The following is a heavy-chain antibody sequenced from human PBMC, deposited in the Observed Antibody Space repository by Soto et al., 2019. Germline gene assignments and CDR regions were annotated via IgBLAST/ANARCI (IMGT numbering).Heavy chain of an antibody. V-gene: IGHV4-39*01. CDR3: ARQMVRGNYYYYGMDV. D-gene: IGHD3-10*01. J-gene: IGHJ6*02. CDR2: IYYSGST. Sequence: PLETLSLTCTVSGGSISSSSYYWGWIRQPPGKGLEWIGSIYYSGSTYYNPSLKSRVTISVDTSKNQFSLKLSSVTAADTAVYYCARQMVRGNYYYYGMDVWGQGTTVTVSS. CDR1: GGSISSSSYY.